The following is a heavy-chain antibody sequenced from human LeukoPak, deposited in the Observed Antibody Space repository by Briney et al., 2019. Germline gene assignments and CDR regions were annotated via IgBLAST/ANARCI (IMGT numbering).Heavy chain of an antibody. D-gene: IGHD3-22*01. CDR3: AKDGLYYDGSEHVYYFDS. J-gene: IGHJ4*02. CDR1: GFTFSRSA. V-gene: IGHV3-23*01. CDR2: IIYSGGAT. Sequence: GGSLRLSCAASGFTFSRSAMTWVRQGPGTGLEFVASIIYSGGATYYADSVKGRFPLSRDNSKNTLYLQMNSLRAEDTALYYCAKDGLYYDGSEHVYYFDSWGQGTLVTVSS.